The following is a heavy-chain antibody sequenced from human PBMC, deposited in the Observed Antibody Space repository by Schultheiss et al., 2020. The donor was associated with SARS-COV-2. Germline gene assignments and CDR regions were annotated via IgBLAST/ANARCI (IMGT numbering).Heavy chain of an antibody. CDR3: ARTRSLDSSSYYFDC. CDR2: INPNSGGT. CDR1: GYTFTGYY. D-gene: IGHD3-22*01. J-gene: IGHJ4*02. Sequence: ASVKVSCKASGYTFTGYYMHWVRQAPGQGLEWMGWINPNSGGTNYAQKFQGWVTMTRDTSISTAYMELSRLRSDDTAVYYCARTRSLDSSSYYFDCWGQGTLVTVSS. V-gene: IGHV1-2*04.